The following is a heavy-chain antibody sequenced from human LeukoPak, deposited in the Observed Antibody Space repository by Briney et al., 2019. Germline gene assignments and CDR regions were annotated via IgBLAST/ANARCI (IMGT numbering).Heavy chain of an antibody. CDR2: INPNSGGT. V-gene: IGHV1-2*02. CDR3: ASGGLRFFSRFDP. D-gene: IGHD3-3*01. Sequence: ASVKVSCKVSGYTLTELSMHWVRQAPGQGLEWMGWINPNSGGTNYAQKFQGRVTMTRDMSTSTVYMELTSLTSDDTAVYYCASGGLRFFSRFDPWGRGTLVTVSS. J-gene: IGHJ5*02. CDR1: GYTLTELS.